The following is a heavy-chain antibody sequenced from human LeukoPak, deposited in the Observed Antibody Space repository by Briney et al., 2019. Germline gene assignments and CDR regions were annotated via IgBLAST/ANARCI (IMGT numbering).Heavy chain of an antibody. CDR2: ISGSGDST. V-gene: IGHV3-23*01. CDR1: GFTFSSYA. J-gene: IGHJ4*02. CDR3: AREGWYCSGGSCHDY. D-gene: IGHD2-15*01. Sequence: GGSLRLSCAASGFTFSSYAMSWVRQAPGKGLEWVSAISGSGDSTFYADSVKGRFTISRDNSKNTLYLQMNSLRAEDTAVYYCAREGWYCSGGSCHDYWGQGTLVTVSS.